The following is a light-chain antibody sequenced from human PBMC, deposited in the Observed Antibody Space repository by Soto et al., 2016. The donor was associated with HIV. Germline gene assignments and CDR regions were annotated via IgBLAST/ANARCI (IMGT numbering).Light chain of an antibody. J-gene: IGKJ4*01. CDR3: QQFNNYPSLS. V-gene: IGKV1D-13*01. Sequence: AIQLTQSPSSLSASVGDRVTITCRASRDIGSALAWYQQKPGKGPRLLIYDASSLESGVPSRFRGGGSGKDFSLIISSLHPEDFATYHCQQFNNYPSLSFGGGPRWSSN. CDR2: DAS. CDR1: RDIGSA.